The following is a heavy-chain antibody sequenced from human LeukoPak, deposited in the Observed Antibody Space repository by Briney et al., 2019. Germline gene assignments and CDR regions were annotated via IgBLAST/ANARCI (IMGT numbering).Heavy chain of an antibody. CDR3: ARGHGCILRARGGNNYFDY. V-gene: IGHV4-34*01. D-gene: IGHD3-9*01. CDR2: INHSGST. J-gene: IGHJ4*02. CDR1: ARSFSGSY. Sequence: SDTLSLTCALYARSFSGSYWNWIRQPPGKGREWIGEINHSGSTNYNPSLKSRYTISVDTSKNQFSLKLSSVTATDTAVYYCARGHGCILRARGGNNYFDYWGQGTLVTVSS.